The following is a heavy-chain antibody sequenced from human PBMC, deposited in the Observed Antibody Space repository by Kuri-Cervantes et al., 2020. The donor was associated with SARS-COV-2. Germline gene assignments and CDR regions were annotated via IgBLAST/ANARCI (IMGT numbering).Heavy chain of an antibody. V-gene: IGHV4-34*01. J-gene: IGHJ5*02. CDR2: VNHIGGA. CDR1: GGSLSDSY. D-gene: IGHD5-18*01. CDR3: ARLGGYRSGYNWFDP. Sequence: SEILSLTCTVSGGSLSDSYWSWIRQSPGKRLEWIGEVNHIGGANYNPSLRSRVTISVDPSKAQFSLNLISVTAADTAVYYCARLGGYRSGYNWFDPWGQGTLVTVSS.